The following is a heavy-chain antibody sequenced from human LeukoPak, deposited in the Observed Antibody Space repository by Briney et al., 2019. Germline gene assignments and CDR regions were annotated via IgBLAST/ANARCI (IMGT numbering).Heavy chain of an antibody. Sequence: GASVKVSCKASGGTFSSYAISWVRQAPGQGLEWMGRIIPILGIANYAQKFQGRVTITADKSTSTAYMELSSLRSEDTAVYYCARDVPAAAIPFFDYWGQGTLVTVSS. D-gene: IGHD2-2*02. CDR3: ARDVPAAAIPFFDY. J-gene: IGHJ4*02. CDR2: IIPILGIA. V-gene: IGHV1-69*04. CDR1: GGTFSSYA.